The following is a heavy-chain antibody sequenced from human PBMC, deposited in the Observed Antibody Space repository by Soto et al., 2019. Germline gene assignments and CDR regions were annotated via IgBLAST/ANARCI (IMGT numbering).Heavy chain of an antibody. CDR1: GYTFSSYD. CDR2: IIPICGTT. D-gene: IGHD3-22*01. J-gene: IGHJ4*02. CDR3: ARGSRNSSDSSGYYDY. Sequence: ASVKVSCKASGYTFSSYDISWVRQAPGQGLEWMGWIIPICGTTNYAQKFQGRVTITADTSTSTAYMELSSLRSEDTAVYYCARGSRNSSDSSGYYDYWGQGTLVTVSS. V-gene: IGHV1-69*06.